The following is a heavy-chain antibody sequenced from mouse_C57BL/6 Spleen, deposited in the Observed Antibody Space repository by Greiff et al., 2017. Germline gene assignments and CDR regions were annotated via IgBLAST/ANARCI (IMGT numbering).Heavy chain of an antibody. CDR3: AREGTLGPFAY. CDR1: GYSITSGYY. D-gene: IGHD3-3*01. CDR2: ISYDGSN. Sequence: DVKLQESGPGLVKPSQSLSLTCSVTGYSITSGYYWNWIRQFPGNKLEWMGYISYDGSNNYNPSLKNRISITRDTSKNQFFLKLNSVTTEDTATYYCAREGTLGPFAYWGQGTLVTVSA. V-gene: IGHV3-6*01. J-gene: IGHJ3*01.